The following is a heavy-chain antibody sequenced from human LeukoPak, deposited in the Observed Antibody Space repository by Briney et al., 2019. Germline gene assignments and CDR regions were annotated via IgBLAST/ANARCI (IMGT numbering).Heavy chain of an antibody. Sequence: QSVGSLRLSCAASGFTSSTYRMNWVRQAPGKGLEWLSYINTDSSTIYYTDSLKGRFTISRDNPKNSLYLQMNSLRDEDTAVYYCARATSTSGPTFDYWGQGTLVTVSS. J-gene: IGHJ4*02. CDR2: INTDSSTI. D-gene: IGHD6-19*01. V-gene: IGHV3-48*02. CDR3: ARATSTSGPTFDY. CDR1: GFTSSTYR.